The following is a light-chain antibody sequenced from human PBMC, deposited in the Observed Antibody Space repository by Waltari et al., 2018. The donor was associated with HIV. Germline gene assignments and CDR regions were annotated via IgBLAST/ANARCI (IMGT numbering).Light chain of an antibody. CDR2: DYT. J-gene: IGLJ2*01. CDR1: NIKHKG. V-gene: IGLV3-21*02. CDR3: QLWDTSSDHPAF. Sequence: VLTQSPSVSVAPGQTAKISCWSHNIKHKGFQWYQQKPGQAPVLVIYDYTDRPAGIPERFSGSSSGNTATLTVSMVEAGDEADYYCQLWDTSSDHPAFFGGGTKLTV.